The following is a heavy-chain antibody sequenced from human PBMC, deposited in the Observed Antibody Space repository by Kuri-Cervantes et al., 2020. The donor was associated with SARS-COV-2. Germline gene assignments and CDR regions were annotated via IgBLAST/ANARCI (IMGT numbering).Heavy chain of an antibody. CDR3: ASYYYNNRELWERSLDY. CDR2: IYYSGST. Sequence: GSLRLSCTVSGGSISSSSYYWGWIRQPPGKGLEWIGSIYYSGSTYYNPSLKSRVTISVDTSKSQFSLKLSSVTAADTAVYYCASYYYNNRELWERSLDYWGQGTLVTVSS. D-gene: IGHD3-22*01. J-gene: IGHJ4*02. V-gene: IGHV4-39*01. CDR1: GGSISSSSYY.